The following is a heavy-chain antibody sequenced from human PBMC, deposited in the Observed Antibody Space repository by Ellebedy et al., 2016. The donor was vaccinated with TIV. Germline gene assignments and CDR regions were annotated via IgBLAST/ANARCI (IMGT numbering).Heavy chain of an antibody. Sequence: GESLKISXAASGFTLSSYAMHWVRQAPGKGLEYVSAISSNGGSTYYADSVKGRFTISRDNSKNTLYLQMSSLRAEDTAVYYCVKDHERWNEYGLGYWGQGTLVTVSS. J-gene: IGHJ4*02. D-gene: IGHD1-1*01. CDR3: VKDHERWNEYGLGY. CDR2: ISSNGGST. V-gene: IGHV3-64D*06. CDR1: GFTLSSYA.